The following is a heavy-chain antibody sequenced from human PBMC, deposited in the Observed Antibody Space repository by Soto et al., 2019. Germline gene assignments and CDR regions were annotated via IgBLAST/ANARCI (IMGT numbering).Heavy chain of an antibody. J-gene: IGHJ4*02. Sequence: QVQLVQSGAEVKKPGSSVKVSCKASGGTFSSYAISWVRQAPGQGLEWMGGIIPIFGTANYAQKFQGRVTITADESTSTAYMELSSLRAEDTAVYYCARVAWGYSGSDLGYFDYWGQGTLVTVSS. D-gene: IGHD1-26*01. CDR3: ARVAWGYSGSDLGYFDY. CDR1: GGTFSSYA. V-gene: IGHV1-69*01. CDR2: IIPIFGTA.